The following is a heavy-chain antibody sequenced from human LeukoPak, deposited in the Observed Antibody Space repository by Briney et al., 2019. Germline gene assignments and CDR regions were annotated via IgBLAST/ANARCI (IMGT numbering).Heavy chain of an antibody. CDR3: TRVQDDFWSAYYMDY. V-gene: IGHV3-74*01. Sequence: PGGSLRLSCAASGFTFNSYNMNWVRQAPGKGLVWVSRINTDGSITNYADSVKGRFTISRDNAKNTLYLQMNSLRAEDTAVYYYTRVQDDFWSAYYMDYWGQGTLVTVSS. D-gene: IGHD3-3*01. J-gene: IGHJ4*02. CDR1: GFTFNSYN. CDR2: INTDGSIT.